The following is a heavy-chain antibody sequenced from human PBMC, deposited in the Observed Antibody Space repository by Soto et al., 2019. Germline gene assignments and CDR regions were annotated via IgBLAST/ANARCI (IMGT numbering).Heavy chain of an antibody. CDR3: ARDALRGYSSSWSPHYYYGMDV. CDR1: GGSISSYY. D-gene: IGHD6-13*01. Sequence: SETLSLPCTVSGGSISSYYWSWIRQPPGKGLEWIGYIYYSGSTNYNPSLKSRVTISVDTSKNQFSLKLSSVTAADTAVYYCARDALRGYSSSWSPHYYYGMDVWGQGTTVTVSS. J-gene: IGHJ6*02. CDR2: IYYSGST. V-gene: IGHV4-59*01.